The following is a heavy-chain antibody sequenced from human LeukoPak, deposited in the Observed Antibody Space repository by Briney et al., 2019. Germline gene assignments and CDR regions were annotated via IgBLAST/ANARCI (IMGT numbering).Heavy chain of an antibody. Sequence: ASVKVSCKASGYTFTSYGISWVRQAPGQGLEWMGWISAYNGNTNYAQKLQGRVTMTTDTSTSTAYMELRSLRSDDTAVYYCARVRGCYGSSGPRGYWGQGTLVTVSS. J-gene: IGHJ4*02. V-gene: IGHV1-18*01. CDR3: ARVRGCYGSSGPRGY. CDR1: GYTFTSYG. D-gene: IGHD3-22*01. CDR2: ISAYNGNT.